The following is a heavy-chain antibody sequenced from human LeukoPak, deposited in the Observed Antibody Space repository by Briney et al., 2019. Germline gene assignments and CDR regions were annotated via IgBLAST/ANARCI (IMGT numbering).Heavy chain of an antibody. D-gene: IGHD1-26*01. CDR1: GGSISIYY. J-gene: IGHJ4*02. V-gene: IGHV4-59*01. CDR3: VRDRELTY. CDR2: IYNSGST. Sequence: PSETLSLTCTVSGGSISIYYWSGIRQPPGKGLEWIGYIYNSGSTIYNPSLRSRVTISVDTSKNQFSLKLNSVTAADTAVYYCVRDRELTYWSQGTLVTVSS.